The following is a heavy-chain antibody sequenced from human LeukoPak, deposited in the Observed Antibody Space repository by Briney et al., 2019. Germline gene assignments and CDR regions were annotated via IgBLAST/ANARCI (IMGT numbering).Heavy chain of an antibody. Sequence: KPSATLSLTCAVSGAPISSYYWCGIRQPPGKGLEWIGYIYYSGSTNYNPSLKSRVTISVDTSKNQFSLKLSSVTAADTAVYYCARGAIARLPTFDYWGQGTPVTVSS. J-gene: IGHJ4*02. CDR3: ARGAIARLPTFDY. V-gene: IGHV4-59*01. CDR1: GAPISSYY. CDR2: IYYSGST. D-gene: IGHD6-6*01.